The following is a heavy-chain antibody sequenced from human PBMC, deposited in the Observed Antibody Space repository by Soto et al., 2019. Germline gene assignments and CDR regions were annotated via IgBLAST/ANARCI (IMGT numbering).Heavy chain of an antibody. CDR1: GFPLSTSGVG. V-gene: IGHV2-5*02. CDR3: GPSLIGYYYDSSGSNWFDP. J-gene: IGHJ5*02. D-gene: IGHD3-22*01. Sequence: QITLKESGHTLVKPTQTLTLTCTFSGFPLSTSGVGVGWIRQPPGKALEWLALIYWDDDKRYSPSLKSRLTITKDTSKNQVVLTMTNMDPVDTATYYCGPSLIGYYYDSSGSNWFDPWGQGTLVTVSS. CDR2: IYWDDDK.